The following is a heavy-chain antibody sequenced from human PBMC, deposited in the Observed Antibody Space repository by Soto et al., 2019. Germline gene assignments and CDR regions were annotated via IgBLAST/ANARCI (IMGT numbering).Heavy chain of an antibody. V-gene: IGHV3-30*18. CDR2: ISYDGSNK. CDR1: GFTFSSYG. Sequence: GGSLRLSCAASGFTFSSYGMHWVRQAPGKGLEWVAVISYDGSNKYYADSVKGRFTISRDNSKNTLYLQMNSLRAEDTAVYYCAKEGEDYDFWSGYYRYYFDYWGQGTLVTVSS. CDR3: AKEGEDYDFWSGYYRYYFDY. D-gene: IGHD3-3*01. J-gene: IGHJ4*02.